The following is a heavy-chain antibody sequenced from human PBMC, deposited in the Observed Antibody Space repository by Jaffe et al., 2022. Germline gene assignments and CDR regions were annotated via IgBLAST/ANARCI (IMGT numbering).Heavy chain of an antibody. CDR3: TRVYYYDSSGYFYYYYYYMDV. J-gene: IGHJ6*03. CDR2: IRSKAYGGTT. V-gene: IGHV3-49*04. Sequence: EVQLVESGGGLVQPGRSLRLSCTASGFTFGDYAMSWVRQAPGKGLEWVGFIRSKAYGGTTEYAASVKGRFTISRDDSKSIAYLQMNSLKTEDTAVYYCTRVYYYDSSGYFYYYYYYMDVWGKGTTVTVSS. CDR1: GFTFGDYA. D-gene: IGHD3-22*01.